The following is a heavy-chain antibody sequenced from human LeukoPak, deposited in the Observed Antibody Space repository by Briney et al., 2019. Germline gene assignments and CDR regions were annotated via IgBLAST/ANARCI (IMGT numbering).Heavy chain of an antibody. CDR1: GYTFTSYY. Sequence: ASVKVSCKASGYTFTSYYMHWVRQAPGQGLEWMGIINPSGGSTTYAQKFQGRVTMTTDTSTSTVYMALSSLTPEDTAVYYCARAGYWAASGYATIWGQGTLVTVSS. V-gene: IGHV1-46*03. CDR3: ARAGYWAASGYATI. J-gene: IGHJ4*02. D-gene: IGHD6-13*01. CDR2: INPSGGST.